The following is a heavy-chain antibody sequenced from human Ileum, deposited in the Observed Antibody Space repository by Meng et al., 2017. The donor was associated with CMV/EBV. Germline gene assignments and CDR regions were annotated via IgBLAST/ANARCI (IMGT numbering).Heavy chain of an antibody. CDR3: ASQYCSSTSCYTSRRAAYYYYGMDV. J-gene: IGHJ6*02. V-gene: IGHV1-8*03. CDR1: GYTFTSYD. CDR2: MNPNSGNT. D-gene: IGHD2-2*02. Sequence: ASVKVSCKASGYTFTSYDINWVRQATGQGLEWMGWMNPNSGNTGYAQKFQGRVTITRNNSISTAYMELSSLRSEDTAVYYCASQYCSSTSCYTSRRAAYYYYGMDVWGQGTTVTVSS.